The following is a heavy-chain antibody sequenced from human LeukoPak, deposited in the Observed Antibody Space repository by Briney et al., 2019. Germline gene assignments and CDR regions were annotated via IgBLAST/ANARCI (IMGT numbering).Heavy chain of an antibody. D-gene: IGHD2/OR15-2a*01. CDR3: ARTPTLERLGTDY. Sequence: PSQTLSLTCTVSGGSISSGDYYWSWIRQPPGKGLEWIGYIYYSGSTYYNPSLKSRVTISVDTSKNQFSLKLSSVTAADTAVYYCARTPTLERLGTDYWGQGTLVTVSS. CDR1: GGSISSGDYY. J-gene: IGHJ4*02. V-gene: IGHV4-30-4*08. CDR2: IYYSGST.